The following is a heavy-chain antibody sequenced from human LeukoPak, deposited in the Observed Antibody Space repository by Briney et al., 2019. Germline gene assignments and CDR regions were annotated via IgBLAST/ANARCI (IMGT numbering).Heavy chain of an antibody. J-gene: IGHJ4*02. Sequence: SETLSLTCTVSGGSISSGDYYWSWIRQPPGKGLEWIGYIYYSGSTYYNPSLKSRVTISVDTSKNQFSPKLSSVTAADTAVYYCARVVAAVPAAIRGDYFDYWGQGTLVTVSS. V-gene: IGHV4-30-4*08. CDR2: IYYSGST. CDR3: ARVVAAVPAAIRGDYFDY. CDR1: GGSISSGDYY. D-gene: IGHD2-2*02.